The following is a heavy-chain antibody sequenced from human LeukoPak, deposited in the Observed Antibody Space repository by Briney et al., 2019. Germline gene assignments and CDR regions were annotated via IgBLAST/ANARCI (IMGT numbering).Heavy chain of an antibody. J-gene: IGHJ5*02. CDR3: ARANMVRGVGLFFDRNWFDP. CDR2: INTNSGGT. V-gene: IGHV1-2*02. D-gene: IGHD3-10*01. CDR1: GYTFTGYY. Sequence: ASVKVSCKAYGYTFTGYYTHWVRQAPGQGLEWMGCINTNSGGTNYAQKFQGRVTMTRDTSISTAYMELSRLRSDDTAVYYCARANMVRGVGLFFDRNWFDPWGQGTLVTVSS.